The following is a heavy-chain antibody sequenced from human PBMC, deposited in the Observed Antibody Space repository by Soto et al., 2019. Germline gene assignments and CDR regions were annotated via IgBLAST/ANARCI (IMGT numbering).Heavy chain of an antibody. CDR3: AKDRLSSSWSYNWFDP. CDR2: ISGSGGST. V-gene: IGHV3-23*01. J-gene: IGHJ5*02. CDR1: GFTFSSYA. Sequence: PGGSLRLSCAASGFTFSSYAMSWVRQAPGKGLEWVSAISGSGGSTYYADSVKGRFTISRDNSKNTLYLQMNSLRAEDTAVYYCAKDRLSSSWSYNWFDPWGQGTLVTVSS. D-gene: IGHD6-13*01.